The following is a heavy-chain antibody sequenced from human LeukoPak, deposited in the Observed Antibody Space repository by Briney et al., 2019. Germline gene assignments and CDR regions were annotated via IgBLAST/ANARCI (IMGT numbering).Heavy chain of an antibody. CDR2: ISSSSSYI. CDR3: ARGGKRAVAGTRSPQYFQH. Sequence: GGSLRLSCAASGFTFSSYSMNWVRQAPGKGLEWVSSISSSSSYIYYADSVKGRFTISRDNSKNTLYVQMNSLRTEDTAVYYCARGGKRAVAGTRSPQYFQHWGQGTLVTVSS. D-gene: IGHD6-19*01. V-gene: IGHV3-21*01. CDR1: GFTFSSYS. J-gene: IGHJ1*01.